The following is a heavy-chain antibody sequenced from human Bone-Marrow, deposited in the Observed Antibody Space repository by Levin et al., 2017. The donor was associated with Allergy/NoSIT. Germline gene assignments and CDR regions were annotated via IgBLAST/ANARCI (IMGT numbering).Heavy chain of an antibody. V-gene: IGHV3-21*01. CDR1: GFIFYSYT. Sequence: GGSLRLSCAASGFIFYSYTMSWVRQAPGKGLEWVSSISGNSVYIYYADSVKGRFTISRDNAKNSLSLQMNSLRAEDTAVYYCAREGIFDFWGQGTLVTVSS. J-gene: IGHJ4*01. CDR2: ISGNSVYI. CDR3: AREGIFDF.